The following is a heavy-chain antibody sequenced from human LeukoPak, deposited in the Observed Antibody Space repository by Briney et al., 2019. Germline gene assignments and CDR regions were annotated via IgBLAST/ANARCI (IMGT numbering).Heavy chain of an antibody. Sequence: GGSLRLSCAASGFTFSSYEMNWVRQAPGKGLEWVSYISSSGSTIYYADSVKGRFTISRDNAKNSLYLQMSSLRAEDTAVYYCARERAVVRYFDYWGQGTLVTVSS. V-gene: IGHV3-48*03. CDR2: ISSSGSTI. CDR1: GFTFSSYE. D-gene: IGHD4-23*01. CDR3: ARERAVVRYFDY. J-gene: IGHJ4*02.